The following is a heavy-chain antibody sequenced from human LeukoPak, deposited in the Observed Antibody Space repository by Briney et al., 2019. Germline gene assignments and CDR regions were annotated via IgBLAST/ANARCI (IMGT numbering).Heavy chain of an antibody. J-gene: IGHJ5*02. D-gene: IGHD6-19*01. CDR1: GGSISSSNW. CDR3: ARVISSAWRQNDL. V-gene: IGHV4-4*02. Sequence: SGTLSLTCAVSGGSISSSNWWSWVRQPPGKGLEWIGEIHLNGKTNYNPSLKSRVTMSIDKSENHLSLNLISMTAADTAVYYCARVISSAWRQNDLWGQGTLVTVSS. CDR2: IHLNGKT.